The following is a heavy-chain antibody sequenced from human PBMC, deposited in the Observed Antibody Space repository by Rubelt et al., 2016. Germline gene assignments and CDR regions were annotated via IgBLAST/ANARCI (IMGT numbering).Heavy chain of an antibody. CDR3: TRNNLWGRDY. J-gene: IGHJ4*02. V-gene: IGHV3-7*04. CDR2: VVNDESAT. D-gene: IGHD7-27*01. CDR1: DFTFSNYW. Sequence: EVQLVESGGDLVQAGGSLRLSCVASDFTFSNYWMSWVRQAPGKGLEWVANVVNDESATYYVDSVKGRFTISRDKAKNTFYLQMNSLRVGDTAVYYCTRNNLWGRDYWGQGTLVTVSS.